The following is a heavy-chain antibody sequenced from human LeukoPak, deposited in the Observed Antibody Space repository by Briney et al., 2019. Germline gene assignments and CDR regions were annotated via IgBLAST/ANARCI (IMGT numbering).Heavy chain of an antibody. CDR3: PSYYDSSGYYY. D-gene: IGHD3-22*01. Sequence: GGSLRLSCAASGFTFSSYAMHWVRQAPGKGLEWVAVISYDGSNKYYADSVKGRFTISRDNSKNTLYLQMNSLRAEDTAVYYCPSYYDSSGYYYWGQGTLVTVSS. V-gene: IGHV3-30-3*01. J-gene: IGHJ4*02. CDR2: ISYDGSNK. CDR1: GFTFSSYA.